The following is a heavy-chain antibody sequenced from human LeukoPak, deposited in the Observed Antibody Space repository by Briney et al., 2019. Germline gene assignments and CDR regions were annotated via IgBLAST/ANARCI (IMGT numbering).Heavy chain of an antibody. D-gene: IGHD6-13*01. V-gene: IGHV4-59*01. J-gene: IGHJ4*02. Sequence: SDTLSLTYTDSDGSISSCYWSWIRQPPGKGLEWIGYIYYSGSTNYNPSLKSRVTISVDTSKNQFSLKLSSVTAADTAVYYCARVTAAAAPDYWGQGTLVTVSS. CDR3: ARVTAAAAPDY. CDR1: DGSISSCY. CDR2: IYYSGST.